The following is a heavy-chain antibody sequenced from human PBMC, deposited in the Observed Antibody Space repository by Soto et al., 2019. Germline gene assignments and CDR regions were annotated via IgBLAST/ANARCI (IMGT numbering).Heavy chain of an antibody. CDR2: INNGGGT. J-gene: IGHJ4*02. Sequence: ASVKVSCKASRSTFTNFYLHRVRQAPGQRPEWMGWINNGGGTIYAQKFQGRLTMTRDTSITTAYMELSRLSSDDTAFYYCATSSDWSPLLDYWGQGTLVTVSS. D-gene: IGHD6-19*01. CDR3: ATSSDWSPLLDY. V-gene: IGHV1-2*02. CDR1: RSTFTNFY.